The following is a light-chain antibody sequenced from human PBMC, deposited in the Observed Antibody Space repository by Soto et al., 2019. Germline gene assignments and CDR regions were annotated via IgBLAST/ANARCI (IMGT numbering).Light chain of an antibody. V-gene: IGKV3-15*01. CDR1: QSVGSD. Sequence: IGVTKSPATLSVSPGERATLSCRAGQSVGSDYLALYQQKPGQAPWLLIYGASTRATGIPARFSGSGPGTEFTLTISSLQSEDFAVYYCQQYNNWPITFGQGTRLEI. CDR3: QQYNNWPIT. CDR2: GAS. J-gene: IGKJ5*01.